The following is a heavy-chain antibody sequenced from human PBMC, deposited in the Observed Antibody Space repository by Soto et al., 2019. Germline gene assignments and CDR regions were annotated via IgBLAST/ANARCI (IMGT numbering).Heavy chain of an antibody. V-gene: IGHV3-48*02. CDR3: ARCRYSYGYDFDS. D-gene: IGHD5-18*01. Sequence: GGSLRLFCAASGLTFSSYSMNWVRQAPGKGLEWVSYISSSSSTIYYADSVKGRFTISRDIAKNSLFLQMNSLRDEDTAVYYCARCRYSYGYDFDSWGQGTLVTVSS. J-gene: IGHJ4*02. CDR2: ISSSSSTI. CDR1: GLTFSSYS.